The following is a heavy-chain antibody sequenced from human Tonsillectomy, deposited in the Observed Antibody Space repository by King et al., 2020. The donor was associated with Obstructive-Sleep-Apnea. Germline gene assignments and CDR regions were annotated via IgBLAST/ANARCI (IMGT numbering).Heavy chain of an antibody. D-gene: IGHD3-10*01. J-gene: IGHJ5*02. V-gene: IGHV1-2*04. CDR1: GYTFTGYY. CDR2: INPNSGGT. CDR3: ARQPSLTGSGSLWFDP. Sequence: QLVQSGAEVKKPGASVKVSCKASGYTFTGYYMHWVRQAPGQGLEWMGWINPNSGGTNYAQKFQGWVTMTRDTSISTAYMELSRLRSDDTAVYYCARQPSLTGSGSLWFDPWGQGTLVTVSS.